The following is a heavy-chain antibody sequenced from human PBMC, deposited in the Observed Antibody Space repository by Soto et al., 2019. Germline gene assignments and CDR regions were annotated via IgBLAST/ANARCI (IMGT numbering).Heavy chain of an antibody. J-gene: IGHJ6*02. CDR1: GASIGSSADW. CDR2: IFRSGPT. V-gene: IGHV4-4*02. CDR3: ARARFVASWRKNSYLGLDV. Sequence: QVRLQESGPGLLKPSGTLSLTCTVSGASIGSSADWWAWVRQTPGKGLEWIGEIFRSGPTNYNPSLRRRVAISVDKSRNQFSLNLYSVTAADTALYSCARARFVASWRKNSYLGLDVWGRGTTVSVSS. D-gene: IGHD3-16*02.